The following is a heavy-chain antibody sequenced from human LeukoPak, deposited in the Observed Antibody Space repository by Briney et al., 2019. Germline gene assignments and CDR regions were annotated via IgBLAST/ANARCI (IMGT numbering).Heavy chain of an antibody. Sequence: GGSLRLSCAASGFTFGSYAMHWVRQAPGKGLEWVAVISYDGSNKYYADSVKGRFTISRDNSKNTLYLQMNSLRAEDTAVYYCARGEDSYYFDYWGQGTLVTVSS. CDR3: ARGEDSYYFDY. CDR2: ISYDGSNK. V-gene: IGHV3-30*04. D-gene: IGHD6-6*01. J-gene: IGHJ4*02. CDR1: GFTFGSYA.